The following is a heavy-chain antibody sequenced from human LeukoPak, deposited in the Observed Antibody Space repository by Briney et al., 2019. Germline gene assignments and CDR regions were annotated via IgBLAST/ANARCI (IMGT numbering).Heavy chain of an antibody. Sequence: PSETLSLTCAVYGGSFSGYYWSWIRQPPGKGLEWVANIKQDGSEIYYLDSVKGRFTISRDNAKNSLYLQMNSLRAEDTAVYYCAELGITMIGGVWGKGTTVTISS. J-gene: IGHJ6*04. CDR3: AELGITMIGGV. CDR2: IKQDGSEI. V-gene: IGHV3-7*01. CDR1: GGSFSGYY. D-gene: IGHD3-10*02.